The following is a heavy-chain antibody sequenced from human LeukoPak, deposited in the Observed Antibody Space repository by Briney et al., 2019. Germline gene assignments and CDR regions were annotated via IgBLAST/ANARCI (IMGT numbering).Heavy chain of an antibody. CDR2: MNPNSGNT. V-gene: IGHV1-8*01. J-gene: IGHJ5*02. CDR3: AMSDADLFWFDP. CDR1: GYTFTSYD. D-gene: IGHD2-21*01. Sequence: ASVKVSCKASGYTFTSYDINWVRQATGQGLEWMGWMNPNSGNTGYAQKFQGRVTMTRDTSISTAYMELSGLRSDDTAVYYCAMSDADLFWFDPWGQGTLVTVSS.